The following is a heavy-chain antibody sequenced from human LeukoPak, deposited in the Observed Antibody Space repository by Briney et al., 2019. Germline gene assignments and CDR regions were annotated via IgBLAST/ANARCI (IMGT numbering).Heavy chain of an antibody. CDR2: ISGSGGST. V-gene: IGHV3-23*01. CDR3: AREAPSYCSGGSCYLPNDY. J-gene: IGHJ4*02. D-gene: IGHD2-15*01. Sequence: GGSLRLSCAASGFTFSSYAMSWVRQAPGKGLEWVSAISGSGGSTYYADSVKGRFTISRDNAKNSLYLQMNSLRAEDTAVYYCAREAPSYCSGGSCYLPNDYWGQGTLVTVSS. CDR1: GFTFSSYA.